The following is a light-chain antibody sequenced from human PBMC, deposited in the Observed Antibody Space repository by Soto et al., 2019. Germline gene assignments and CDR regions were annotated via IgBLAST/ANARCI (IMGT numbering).Light chain of an antibody. J-gene: IGKJ1*01. CDR2: GAS. Sequence: QSPGTLSLSPGEKVTLSCRASQSVNSSYLAWYQHKPGQAPRLLIYGASTRATGIPDRFSGSGSGTDFTLTIARLEPGDFAVYYCQQYGNSPQTFGQGTKVDIK. CDR3: QQYGNSPQT. V-gene: IGKV3-20*01. CDR1: QSVNSSY.